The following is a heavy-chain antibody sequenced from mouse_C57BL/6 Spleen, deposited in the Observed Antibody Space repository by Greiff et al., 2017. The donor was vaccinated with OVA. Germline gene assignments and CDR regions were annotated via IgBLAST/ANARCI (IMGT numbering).Heavy chain of an antibody. CDR3: ARRGVVPYYFDY. D-gene: IGHD1-1*01. Sequence: VKLMESGAELVRPGTSVKVSCKASGYAFTNYLIEWVKQRPGQGLEWIGVINPGSGGTNYNEKFKGKATLTADKSSSTAYMQLSSLTSEDSAVYFCARRGVVPYYFDYWGQGTTLTVSS. J-gene: IGHJ2*01. CDR2: INPGSGGT. V-gene: IGHV1-54*01. CDR1: GYAFTNYL.